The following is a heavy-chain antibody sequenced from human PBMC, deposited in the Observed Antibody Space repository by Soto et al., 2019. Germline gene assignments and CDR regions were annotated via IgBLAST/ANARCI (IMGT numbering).Heavy chain of an antibody. Sequence: QVQLVQSGAEVKKPGSSVKVSCKASGGTFSSYAISWVRQAPGQWLEWMGGIIPIFGTANYAQKFQGRVTITADESTSTAYMELSSLNSEDTAVYYCARVHHGYSSSWVGADYWGQGTLVTVSS. D-gene: IGHD6-13*01. V-gene: IGHV1-69*01. CDR1: GGTFSSYA. CDR2: IIPIFGTA. J-gene: IGHJ4*02. CDR3: ARVHHGYSSSWVGADY.